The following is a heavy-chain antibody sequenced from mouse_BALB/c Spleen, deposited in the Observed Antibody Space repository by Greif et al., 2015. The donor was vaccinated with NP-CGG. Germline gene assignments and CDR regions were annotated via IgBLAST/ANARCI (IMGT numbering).Heavy chain of an antibody. CDR3: ASYYLSFDY. J-gene: IGHJ2*01. D-gene: IGHD1-1*01. V-gene: IGHV5-12-1*01. CDR1: GFAFSSYD. CDR2: ISSGGGST. Sequence: EVHLVESGGGLVKPGGSLKLSCAASGFAFSSYDMSWVRQTPEKRLEWVAYISSGGGSTYYPDTVKGRFTISRDNAKNTPYLQMSSLKSEDTAMYYWASYYLSFDYWGQGTTLTVAS.